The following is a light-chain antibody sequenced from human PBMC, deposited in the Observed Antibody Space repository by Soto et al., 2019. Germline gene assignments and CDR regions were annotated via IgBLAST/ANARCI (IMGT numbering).Light chain of an antibody. CDR1: QSVLYSSNNKNY. CDR2: WAS. V-gene: IGKV4-1*01. J-gene: IGKJ1*01. CDR3: QQYYRPWT. Sequence: DIVMTQSPDSLAVSLGERATINCNSSQSVLYSSNNKNYLAWYQQQPGQPPKLLIYWASTRESGVPDRFSGSGCGTDFTLDISSLQAEDVAVYYCQQYYRPWTFGQGTKVEIK.